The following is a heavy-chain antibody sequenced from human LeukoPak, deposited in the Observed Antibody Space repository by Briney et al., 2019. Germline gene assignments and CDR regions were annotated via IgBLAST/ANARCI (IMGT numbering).Heavy chain of an antibody. J-gene: IGHJ5*02. CDR3: ARPLLPYCTNGVCYEAGRLWFDP. CDR2: ISAYNGNT. V-gene: IGHV1-18*01. D-gene: IGHD2-8*01. CDR1: GYTFTSYG. Sequence: ASVKVSCKASGYTFTSYGISWVRQAPGQGLEWMGWISAYNGNTNYAQKLQGRVTMTTDTSTSTAYMELRSLRSDDTAVYYCARPLLPYCTNGVCYEAGRLWFDPWGQGTLVTVSS.